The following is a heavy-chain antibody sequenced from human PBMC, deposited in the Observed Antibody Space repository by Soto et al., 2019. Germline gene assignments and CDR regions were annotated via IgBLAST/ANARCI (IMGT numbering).Heavy chain of an antibody. D-gene: IGHD2-15*01. V-gene: IGHV1-69*01. Sequence: QVQLVQSGADVKKPGSSVKVSCKASGGTFSSYAISWVRKAPGQGLEWMGEIIPIFGTTNYAQKFHGRVTITADESTSTVYMELSSLRSEDTAIYYCAKVGYCSGGSCYGGYWFDSWGQGTLVTVSS. J-gene: IGHJ5*01. CDR1: GGTFSSYA. CDR2: IIPIFGTT. CDR3: AKVGYCSGGSCYGGYWFDS.